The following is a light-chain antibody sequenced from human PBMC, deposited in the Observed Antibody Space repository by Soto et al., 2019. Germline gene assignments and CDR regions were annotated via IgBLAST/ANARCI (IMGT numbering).Light chain of an antibody. V-gene: IGLV2-8*01. CDR2: EVS. J-gene: IGLJ1*01. CDR1: SSDVGGYNY. Sequence: QSVLTQPPSASGSPGQSVTISCTGTSSDVGGYNYVSWYQQHPGKAPKLMIYEVSKRPSGVPDRFSGSKSGNTASLTVSGLQAEDEADYYCSSFRVFGTGTKVT. CDR3: SSFRV.